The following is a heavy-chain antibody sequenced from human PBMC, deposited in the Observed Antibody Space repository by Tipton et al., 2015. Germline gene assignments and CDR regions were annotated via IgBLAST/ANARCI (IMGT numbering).Heavy chain of an antibody. CDR2: IYYSGST. CDR3: AREVWYNDSTGYDY. J-gene: IGHJ4*02. CDR1: GGSISSYY. D-gene: IGHD3-22*01. Sequence: TLSLTCTVSGGSISSYYWTWIRQPPGKGLEWIGHIYYSGSTNYNPSLKSRVTISIDTSKNQFSLHLSSVTAADTAVYYCAREVWYNDSTGYDYWGQGTLVTVSS. V-gene: IGHV4-59*12.